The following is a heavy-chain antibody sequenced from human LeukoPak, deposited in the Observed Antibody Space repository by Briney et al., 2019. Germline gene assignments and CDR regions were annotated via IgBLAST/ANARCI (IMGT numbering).Heavy chain of an antibody. Sequence: GASVKVSCKVFGYTFTSYGISWVRQVPGQGLEWMGWITAYNGNTNYAQKLQGRVTMTTDTSTSTAYMELRSLRSDDTAVYYCARTYIVATDKNWFDPWGQGTLVTVSS. V-gene: IGHV1-18*04. CDR1: GYTFTSYG. J-gene: IGHJ5*02. CDR3: ARTYIVATDKNWFDP. CDR2: ITAYNGNT. D-gene: IGHD5-12*01.